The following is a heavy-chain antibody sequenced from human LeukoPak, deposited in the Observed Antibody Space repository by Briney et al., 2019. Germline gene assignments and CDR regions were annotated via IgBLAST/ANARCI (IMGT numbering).Heavy chain of an antibody. D-gene: IGHD4-11*01. Sequence: GGSLRLSCAASGFTFSSYWMHWVRQAPGKGLMWVSRINSDGSRTTYADSVRGRFTISRDNAKSTLYLQMNSLRAEDTAVYYCARVRDDYTYFDCWGQGTLVSVSS. V-gene: IGHV3-74*01. CDR2: INSDGSRT. CDR1: GFTFSSYW. CDR3: ARVRDDYTYFDC. J-gene: IGHJ4*02.